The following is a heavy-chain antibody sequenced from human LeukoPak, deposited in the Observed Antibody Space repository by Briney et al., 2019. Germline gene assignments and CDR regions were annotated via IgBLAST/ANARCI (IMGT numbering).Heavy chain of an antibody. D-gene: IGHD2-21*02. J-gene: IGHJ4*02. CDR1: GGSISSYY. Sequence: PSETLSLTCTVSGGSISSYYWSWIRQPPGKGLEWIGYIYYSGSTNYNPSLKSRVTISVDTSKNQFSLKLSSVTAADTAVYYCARDGCGGDCYLADYWGQGTLVTVSS. CDR2: IYYSGST. CDR3: ARDGCGGDCYLADY. V-gene: IGHV4-59*01.